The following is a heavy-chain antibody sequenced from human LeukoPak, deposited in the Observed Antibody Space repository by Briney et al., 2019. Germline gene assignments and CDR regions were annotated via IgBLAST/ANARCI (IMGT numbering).Heavy chain of an antibody. CDR1: GDPISSGGYS. Sequence: SETLSLTCAVSGDPISSGGYSWSWIRQPPGKGLEWIGYIYYSGSTYYNPSLKSRVTISVDTSKNQFSLKLSSVTAADTAVYYCARHVKMTTVVKRGGYNWFDPWGQGTLVTVSS. J-gene: IGHJ5*02. D-gene: IGHD4-23*01. CDR2: IYYSGST. V-gene: IGHV4-30-4*07. CDR3: ARHVKMTTVVKRGGYNWFDP.